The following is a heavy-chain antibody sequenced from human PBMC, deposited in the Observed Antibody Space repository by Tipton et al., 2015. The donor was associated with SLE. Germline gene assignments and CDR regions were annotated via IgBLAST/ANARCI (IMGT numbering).Heavy chain of an antibody. CDR2: INSDGSSV. V-gene: IGHV3-74*01. Sequence: GSLRLSCAASGFTFSSYCMHWVRQAPGKGLVWASRINSDGSSVSHADSVKGRFTLSRDNARNTLYLQVNSLRAEDTAVYYCARGGVAGIIGPDYWGQGTLVTVSS. D-gene: IGHD6-19*01. CDR3: ARGGVAGIIGPDY. J-gene: IGHJ4*02. CDR1: GFTFSSYC.